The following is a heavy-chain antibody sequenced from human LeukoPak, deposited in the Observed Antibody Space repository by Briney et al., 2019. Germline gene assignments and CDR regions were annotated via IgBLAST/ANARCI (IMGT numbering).Heavy chain of an antibody. D-gene: IGHD1-7*01. CDR3: ARDGENWNYGNFDY. Sequence: GGSLRLFCAAYGFTFSSYWMSWVRQAPGKGLEWVANIKQDGSEKYYVDSVKGRFTISRDNAKNSLYLQMNSLRAEDTAMYYCARDGENWNYGNFDYWGQGTLVTVSS. CDR1: GFTFSSYW. CDR2: IKQDGSEK. J-gene: IGHJ4*02. V-gene: IGHV3-7*01.